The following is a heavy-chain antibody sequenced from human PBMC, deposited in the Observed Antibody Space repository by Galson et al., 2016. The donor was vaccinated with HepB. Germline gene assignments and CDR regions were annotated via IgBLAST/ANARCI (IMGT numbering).Heavy chain of an antibody. V-gene: IGHV1-8*02. J-gene: IGHJ4*02. D-gene: IGHD1-26*01. CDR2: MNPTSGNT. Sequence: QSGAEVKKPGESLKISCKASGSTFTHYDIIWLRQATGQGLEWMGWMNPTSGNTGYAEKFQGRVSMTRDTSISTADLELRSLKSDDTAVYYCVRGGAFDGSRSQGGQGTLVTVSS. CDR1: GSTFTHYD. CDR3: VRGGAFDGSRSQ.